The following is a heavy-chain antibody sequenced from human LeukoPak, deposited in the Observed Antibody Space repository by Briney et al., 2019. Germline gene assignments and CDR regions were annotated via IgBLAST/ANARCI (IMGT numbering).Heavy chain of an antibody. J-gene: IGHJ4*02. CDR3: AKILAVAGRVFDY. CDR2: IRYDGNNK. CDR1: GFTFSSYG. Sequence: GGSLRLSCAASGFTFSSYGMHWVRQAPGKGPEWVAFIRYDGNNKYYADSVKGRFTISRDNSKNTLYLQMNSLRAEDTAVYYCAKILAVAGRVFDYWGQGTLVTVSS. D-gene: IGHD6-19*01. V-gene: IGHV3-30*02.